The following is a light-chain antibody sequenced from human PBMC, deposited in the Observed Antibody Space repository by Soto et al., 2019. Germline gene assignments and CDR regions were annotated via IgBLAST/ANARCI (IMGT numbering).Light chain of an antibody. CDR2: EVS. Sequence: QSVLTQPASVPGSLGQSITISCTGTSSDIGGYKYVSWYQQHPGKAPKLIIFEVSNRPSGVSDRLSGSNSGNTASLTISGLQAEDEADYYCTSYSRYRVLVFGGGTK. CDR1: SSDIGGYKY. CDR3: TSYSRYRVLV. V-gene: IGLV2-14*01. J-gene: IGLJ3*02.